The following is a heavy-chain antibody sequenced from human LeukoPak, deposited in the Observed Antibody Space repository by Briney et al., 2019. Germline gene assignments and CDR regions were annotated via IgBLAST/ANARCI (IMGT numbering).Heavy chain of an antibody. J-gene: IGHJ4*02. Sequence: GGSLRLSCAASGFNFSNYGIHWVRQAPGKGLEWVAVISKDGSDKYYPGSVRGRFTISRDNSKNTIYLQMDSLRAEDTAIYYCARDYWWNYDYWGQGTLVTVSS. D-gene: IGHD1-7*01. CDR1: GFNFSNYG. CDR3: ARDYWWNYDY. CDR2: ISKDGSDK. V-gene: IGHV3-30*19.